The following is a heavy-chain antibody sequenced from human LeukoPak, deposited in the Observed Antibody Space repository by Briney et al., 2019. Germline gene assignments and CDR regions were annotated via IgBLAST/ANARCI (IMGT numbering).Heavy chain of an antibody. CDR2: INIDGSST. CDR3: AREIPVIRRFDY. D-gene: IGHD2-21*01. V-gene: IGHV3-74*01. Sequence: GGSLRLSCAASGFTFSSYWMHWVRQAPGKGLVWVSLINIDGSSTNYADSVKGRFTISRDNAKNSLYLQMNSLRADDTAVYYCAREIPVIRRFDYWGQGTLVTVSS. J-gene: IGHJ4*02. CDR1: GFTFSSYW.